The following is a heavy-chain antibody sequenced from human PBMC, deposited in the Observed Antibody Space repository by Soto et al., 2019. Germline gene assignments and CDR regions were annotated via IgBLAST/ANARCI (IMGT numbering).Heavy chain of an antibody. CDR2: INPNSGGT. J-gene: IGHJ4*02. Sequence: ASVKVSCKASGYTFTGYYMHWVRQAPGQGLEWMGWINPNSGGTNYAQKFQGWVTMTRDTSISTAYMELSRLRSDDTAVYYCARDGYSSSSGGRFFDYWGQGTLVTVSS. V-gene: IGHV1-2*04. D-gene: IGHD6-6*01. CDR1: GYTFTGYY. CDR3: ARDGYSSSSGGRFFDY.